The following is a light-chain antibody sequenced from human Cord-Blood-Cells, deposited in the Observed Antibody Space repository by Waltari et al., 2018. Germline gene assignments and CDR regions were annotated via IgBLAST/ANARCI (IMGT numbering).Light chain of an antibody. CDR3: QQYNSYSYT. J-gene: IGKJ2*01. CDR1: QSISSW. V-gene: IGKV1-5*03. Sequence: DIQMTQSPSTLSASVGDRVNLTCRASQSISSWLAWYQQKPGKAPKLLIYKASSVESGVPSRFSGSGSGTEFTLTISSLQPDDFATYYCQQYNSYSYTFGQGTKLEIK. CDR2: KAS.